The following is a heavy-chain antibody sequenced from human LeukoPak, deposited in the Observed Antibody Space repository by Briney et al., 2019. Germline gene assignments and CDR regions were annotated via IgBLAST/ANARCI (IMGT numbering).Heavy chain of an antibody. D-gene: IGHD3-10*01. CDR2: IRYDGTNK. V-gene: IGHV3-30*02. Sequence: GGSLRLSCAASGFTFTSYGVHWIRQAPGKELEWVAFIRYDGTNKYYADSVKGRFTISRDNSKNTLSLQMNSLRVEDTAVYYCAKDLHYYGSGYGGDYWGQGTLVTVSS. CDR3: AKDLHYYGSGYGGDY. CDR1: GFTFTSYG. J-gene: IGHJ4*02.